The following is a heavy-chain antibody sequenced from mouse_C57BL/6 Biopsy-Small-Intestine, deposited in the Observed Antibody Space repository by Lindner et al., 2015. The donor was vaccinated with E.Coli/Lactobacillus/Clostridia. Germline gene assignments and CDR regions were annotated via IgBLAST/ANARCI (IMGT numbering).Heavy chain of an antibody. J-gene: IGHJ2*01. CDR2: IYPRSGNT. V-gene: IGHV1-81*01. D-gene: IGHD2-5*01. CDR3: AGAYYSNYGYFDY. CDR1: GYTFTSYG. Sequence: VQLQESGAELARPGASVKLSCKASGYTFTSYGISWVKQRTGQGLEWIGEIYPRSGNTYYNEKFKGKATLTADKSSSTAYMELRSLTSEVSAVYFCAGAYYSNYGYFDYWGQGTTLTVSS.